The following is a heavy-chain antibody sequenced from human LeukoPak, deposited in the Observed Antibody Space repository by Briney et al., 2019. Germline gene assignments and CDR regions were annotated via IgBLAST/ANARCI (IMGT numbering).Heavy chain of an antibody. CDR3: ARDRGGYNYGYGENWFDP. J-gene: IGHJ5*02. CDR2: ISAYNGNT. V-gene: IGHV1-18*01. CDR1: GYTFTSYG. Sequence: ASVKVSCKASGYTFTSYGISWVRQAPGQGLEWMGWISAYNGNTNYAQKLQGRVTMTTDTSTSTAYMELRSLRSDDTAVYYCARDRGGYNYGYGENWFDPWGQGTLIIVSS. D-gene: IGHD5-18*01.